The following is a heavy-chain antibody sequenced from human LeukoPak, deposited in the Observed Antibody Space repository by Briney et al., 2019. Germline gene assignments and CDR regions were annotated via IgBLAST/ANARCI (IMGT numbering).Heavy chain of an antibody. J-gene: IGHJ4*02. V-gene: IGHV4-39*07. Sequence: PSQTLSLTCTVSGGSISSGSYYWSWIRQPPGKGLERIGEINHSGSTNYNPSLKSRVTISVDTSKNQFSLKLSSVTAADTAVYYCARGGGIAARPGYFDYWGQGTLVTVSS. CDR2: INHSGST. D-gene: IGHD6-6*01. CDR1: GGSISSGSYY. CDR3: ARGGGIAARPGYFDY.